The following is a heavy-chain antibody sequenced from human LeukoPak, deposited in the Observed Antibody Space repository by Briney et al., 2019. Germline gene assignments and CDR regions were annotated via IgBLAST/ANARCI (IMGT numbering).Heavy chain of an antibody. D-gene: IGHD3-10*01. CDR2: INPNSGGT. CDR1: GFTFSSYG. J-gene: IGHJ4*02. V-gene: IGHV1-2*02. CDR3: ARARRVRGVTTQWGDY. Sequence: PGGSLRLSCAASGFTFSSYGMHWVRQAPGQGLEWMGWINPNSGGTNYAQKFQGRVTMTRDTSISTAYMELSRLRSDDTAVYYCARARRVRGVTTQWGDYWGQGTLVTVSS.